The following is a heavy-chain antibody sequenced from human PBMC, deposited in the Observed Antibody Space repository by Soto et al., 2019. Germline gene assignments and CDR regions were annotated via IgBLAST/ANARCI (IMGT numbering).Heavy chain of an antibody. Sequence: PGGALRLSCAASVFTFSSNYMSWVRQAPGKGLEWVSVIYSGGSTYYADSVKGRFTISRDNSKNTLYLQMNSLRAEDTAVYYCARAYLRFPPDYWGQGTLVTVSS. V-gene: IGHV3-53*01. D-gene: IGHD3-16*01. CDR1: VFTFSSNY. CDR3: ARAYLRFPPDY. CDR2: IYSGGST. J-gene: IGHJ4*02.